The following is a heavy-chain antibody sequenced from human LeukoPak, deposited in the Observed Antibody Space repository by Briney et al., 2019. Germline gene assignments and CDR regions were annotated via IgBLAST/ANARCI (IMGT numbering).Heavy chain of an antibody. CDR2: VSASGDST. J-gene: IGHJ4*02. CDR1: GFIFSQYS. D-gene: IGHD3-10*01. CDR3: AKSHYYGSGSIDY. V-gene: IGHV3-23*01. Sequence: PGGSLRPSCAASGFIFSQYSMNWVRQAPGKGLAWISTVSASGDSTSYADSVKGRFTISRDNSKNALYLQVNSLRADDAALYYCAKSHYYGSGSIDYWGQGTLVTVSS.